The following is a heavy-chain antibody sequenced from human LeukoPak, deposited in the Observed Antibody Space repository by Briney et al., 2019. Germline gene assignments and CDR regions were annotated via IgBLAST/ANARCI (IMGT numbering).Heavy chain of an antibody. D-gene: IGHD3-10*01. CDR3: ARGIRGISEH. CDR1: SGSISGDHW. CDR2: IYLSGIT. V-gene: IGHV4-4*02. Sequence: SGTLSLTCAVSSGSISGDHWWTWVRPAPGKGLEWIGEIYLSGITNYNPSLRGRVTLSVDKSKDQLSLKLTSVTVADTAVYFCARGIRGISEHWGQGTLVTVSS. J-gene: IGHJ4*02.